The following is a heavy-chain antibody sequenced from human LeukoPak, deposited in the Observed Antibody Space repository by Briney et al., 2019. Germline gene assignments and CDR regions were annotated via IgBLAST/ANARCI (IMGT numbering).Heavy chain of an antibody. CDR3: AREYYYDSSGYYRFFDY. J-gene: IGHJ4*02. D-gene: IGHD3-22*01. CDR2: INPNSGGT. Sequence: ASVKVSCKASGCTFTGYYMHWVRQAPGQGLEWMGWINPNSGGTNYAQKFQGRVTMTRDTSISTAYMELSRLRSDDTAVYYCAREYYYDSSGYYRFFDYWGQGTLVTVSS. CDR1: GCTFTGYY. V-gene: IGHV1-2*02.